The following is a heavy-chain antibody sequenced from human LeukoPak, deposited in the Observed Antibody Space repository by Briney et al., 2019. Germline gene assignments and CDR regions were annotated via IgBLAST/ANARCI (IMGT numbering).Heavy chain of an antibody. V-gene: IGHV3-30-3*01. CDR3: ATRQVDY. Sequence: GRSLRLSCAASGFTFRIYTMHWVRQAPGKGLEWVALISSDESNKYYADSVKGRFHISRDNSKNTLYLQMNSLRAEDTAVYYYATRQVDYWGQGTLVTVSS. CDR2: ISSDESNK. J-gene: IGHJ4*02. CDR1: GFTFRIYT.